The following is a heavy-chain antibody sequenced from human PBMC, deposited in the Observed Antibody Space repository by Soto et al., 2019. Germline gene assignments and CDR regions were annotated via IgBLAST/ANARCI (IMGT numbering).Heavy chain of an antibody. CDR1: GYTFTGYY. D-gene: IGHD2-15*01. J-gene: IGHJ3*02. CDR2: INPNSGGT. CDR3: ARGGYCSGGSCYSARYAFDI. Sequence: QVQLVQSGAEVKKPGASVKVSCKASGYTFTGYYMHWVRQAPGQGLEWMGWINPNSGGTNYAQKFQGWVTMTRGTSISTAYMELSRLRSDDTAVYYCARGGYCSGGSCYSARYAFDIWGQGTMVTVSS. V-gene: IGHV1-2*04.